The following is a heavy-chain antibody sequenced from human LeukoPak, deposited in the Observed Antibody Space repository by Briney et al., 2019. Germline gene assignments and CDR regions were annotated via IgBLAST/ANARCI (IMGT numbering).Heavy chain of an antibody. CDR3: ARPSSLYGGTSEDY. CDR2: IYPGDSDT. Sequence: GESLKISCKASGYSFTDYWIVWVRQMPGKGLEWMGAIYPGDSDTRYSPSLDSQVTISADKSVSTTYLQWSSLQASDTAMYYCARPSSLYGGTSEDYWGQGTLVTVSS. CDR1: GYSFTDYW. V-gene: IGHV5-51*01. J-gene: IGHJ4*02. D-gene: IGHD4-23*01.